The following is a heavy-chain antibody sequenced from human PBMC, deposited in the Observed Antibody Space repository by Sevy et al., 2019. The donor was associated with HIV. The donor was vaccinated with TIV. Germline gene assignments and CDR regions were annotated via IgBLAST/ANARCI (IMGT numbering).Heavy chain of an antibody. J-gene: IGHJ2*01. Sequence: GGSLRLSCAASGFTFSSYSMNWVRQAPGKGLEWVSSISSSSSYIYYADSVKGRFTISRDNAKNSLYLQMNSLRAEDTAVYYCASDSRDGYNSFWYFDLWGRGTLVTVSS. D-gene: IGHD5-12*01. CDR3: ASDSRDGYNSFWYFDL. V-gene: IGHV3-21*01. CDR1: GFTFSSYS. CDR2: ISSSSSYI.